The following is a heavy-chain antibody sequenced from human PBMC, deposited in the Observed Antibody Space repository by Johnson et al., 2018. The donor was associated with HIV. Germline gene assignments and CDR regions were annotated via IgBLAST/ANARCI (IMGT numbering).Heavy chain of an antibody. D-gene: IGHD3-10*01. Sequence: VQLVESGGGVVQPGRSLRLSCAASGFTFSNYGMNWVRQAPGKGLEWVSGINWNGGSTGYADSVKGRFTISRDNAKNSLYLQMNSLRAEDTALYYCARDFVAFGECTAFDIWGQGTVVTVSS. J-gene: IGHJ3*02. CDR3: ARDFVAFGECTAFDI. V-gene: IGHV3-20*04. CDR2: INWNGGST. CDR1: GFTFSNYG.